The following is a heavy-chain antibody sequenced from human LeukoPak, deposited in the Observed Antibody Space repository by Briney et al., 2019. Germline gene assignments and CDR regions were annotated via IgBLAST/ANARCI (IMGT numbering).Heavy chain of an antibody. V-gene: IGHV1-18*01. CDR3: ARDFLLQSPQTFDP. CDR2: ISAYNGNT. Sequence: ASVKVSCKASGYTFTSYGISWVRQAPGQGLEWMGWISAYNGNTNYAQKLQGRVTMTTDTSTSIAYMELRSLRSDDTAVYYCARDFLLQSPQTFDPWGQGTPVTVSS. D-gene: IGHD2/OR15-2a*01. CDR1: GYTFTSYG. J-gene: IGHJ5*02.